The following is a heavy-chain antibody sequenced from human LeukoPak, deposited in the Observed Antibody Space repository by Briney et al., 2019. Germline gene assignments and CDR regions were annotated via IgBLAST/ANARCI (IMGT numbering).Heavy chain of an antibody. Sequence: GASLKISCKGSGYSFTSYWIGWVRQMPGKGLEWMGIIYPGDSDTRYSPSFQGQVTISADKSISTAYLQWSSLKASDTAMYYCARHWSEDIVAFHYWGQGTLVTVSS. V-gene: IGHV5-51*01. CDR2: IYPGDSDT. D-gene: IGHD2-15*01. CDR1: GYSFTSYW. CDR3: ARHWSEDIVAFHY. J-gene: IGHJ4*02.